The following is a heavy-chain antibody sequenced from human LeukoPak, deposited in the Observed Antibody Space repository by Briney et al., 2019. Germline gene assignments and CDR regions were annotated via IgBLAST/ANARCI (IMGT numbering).Heavy chain of an antibody. Sequence: RTSETLSLTCTVSGGSISSSSYYWGWIRQPPGKGLEWIGSIYYSGSTYYNPSLKSRVTISVDTSKNQFSLKLSSVTAADTAVYYCARRRYGSGSYYWFDPWGQGTPVTVSS. D-gene: IGHD3-10*01. CDR3: ARRRYGSGSYYWFDP. CDR1: GGSISSSSYY. J-gene: IGHJ5*02. CDR2: IYYSGST. V-gene: IGHV4-39*07.